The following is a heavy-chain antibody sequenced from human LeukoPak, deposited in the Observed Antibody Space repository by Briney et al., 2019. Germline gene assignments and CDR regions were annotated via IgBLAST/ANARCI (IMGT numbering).Heavy chain of an antibody. CDR1: GGSISSSSYY. CDR2: IYYSGST. V-gene: IGHV4-39*01. CDR3: ARHVYSSSWIYYYYYMDV. J-gene: IGHJ6*03. Sequence: KPSETLSLTCTVSGGSISSSSYYWGWIRQPPGKGLEWIGSIYYSGSTYYNPSLKGRVTISVDTSKNQFSLKLSSVTAADTAVYYSARHVYSSSWIYYYYYMDVWGKGTTVTVSS. D-gene: IGHD6-13*01.